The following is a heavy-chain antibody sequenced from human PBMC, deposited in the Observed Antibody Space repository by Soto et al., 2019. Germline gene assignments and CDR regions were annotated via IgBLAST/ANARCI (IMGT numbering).Heavy chain of an antibody. CDR3: AVHKSGQSAEGWDWLDP. CDR1: GYTFTSYD. J-gene: IGHJ5*02. V-gene: IGHV1-8*01. CDR2: MNPNSGNT. D-gene: IGHD2-2*01. Sequence: QVQLVQSGAEVKKPGASVKVSCKASGYTFTSYDINWVRQATGQGLEWMGWMNPNSGNTGYAQKFHGRVTMTRNTSISTAYMELSSLRSEDTAVYFCAVHKSGQSAEGWDWLDPWGQGTLVTVSS.